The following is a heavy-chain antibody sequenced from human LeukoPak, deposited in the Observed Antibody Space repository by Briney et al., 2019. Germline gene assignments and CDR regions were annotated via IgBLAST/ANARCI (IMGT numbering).Heavy chain of an antibody. V-gene: IGHV4-59*08. J-gene: IGHJ4*02. Sequence: SETLSLTCTVSGGSISSYYWSWIRQPPGKGLEWIGYIYYTGSTNYNPSLKSRVTISVDTSKNQFSLKLSSVTAADTAVYYCARLGLEGYFDYWGQGTLVTVSS. CDR3: ARLGLEGYFDY. D-gene: IGHD5-24*01. CDR2: IYYTGST. CDR1: GGSISSYY.